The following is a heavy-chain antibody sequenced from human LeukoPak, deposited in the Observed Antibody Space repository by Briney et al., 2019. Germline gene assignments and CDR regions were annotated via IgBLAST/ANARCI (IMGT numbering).Heavy chain of an antibody. CDR1: GFTFSSYA. D-gene: IGHD3-10*01. V-gene: IGHV3-23*01. CDR2: ISNSAGST. CDR3: AKRASGSGTSLYYFAY. Sequence: GGSLRLSCAASGFTFSSYAMSWVRQAPGKGLEWVSVISNSAGSTFYADSVKGRFTISRDNSKNTLYLQMNSLRAEDTAVYYCAKRASGSGTSLYYFAYWGQGTLATVSS. J-gene: IGHJ4*02.